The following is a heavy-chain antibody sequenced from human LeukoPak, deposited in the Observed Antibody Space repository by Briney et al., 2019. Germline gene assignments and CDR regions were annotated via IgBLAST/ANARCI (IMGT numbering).Heavy chain of an antibody. Sequence: SETLSLTCTVSGGSISSSSYYWGWIRQPPGKGLEWIGSIYYSGSTYYNPSLKSRVTISVDTSKNQFSLKLSSVTAADTAVYYCARGHITMVRGVFDYWGQGTLVTVSS. CDR3: ARGHITMVRGVFDY. CDR1: GGSISSSSYY. V-gene: IGHV4-39*01. J-gene: IGHJ4*02. CDR2: IYYSGST. D-gene: IGHD3-10*01.